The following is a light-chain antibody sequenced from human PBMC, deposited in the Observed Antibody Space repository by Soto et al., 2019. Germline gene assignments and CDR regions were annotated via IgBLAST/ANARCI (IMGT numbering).Light chain of an antibody. V-gene: IGKV1-39*01. CDR1: QSISTY. CDR2: ATS. J-gene: IGKJ1*01. CDR3: QQSYISPST. Sequence: DIQMTQSPSSLSASVGDRVTITCRASQSISTYLNWYQQRPGKAPNLLIYATSSLQSGVPSRFSGSGSGTDFTLTISSLQPGDFATYYCQQSYISPSTFGQGTKVEIK.